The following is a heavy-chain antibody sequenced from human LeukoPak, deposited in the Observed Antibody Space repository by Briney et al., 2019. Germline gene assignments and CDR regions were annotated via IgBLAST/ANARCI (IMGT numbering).Heavy chain of an antibody. V-gene: IGHV5-51*01. D-gene: IGHD3-22*01. CDR2: IYPGDSDT. CDR3: ASPDYYDSSGYSPGVGY. J-gene: IGHJ4*02. Sequence: GSLKISCKGSGYSFTSYWIGWVSQMPGKGLEWMGIIYPGDSDTRYSPSFQGQVTISADKSISTAYLQWSSLKASDTAMYYCASPDYYDSSGYSPGVGYWGQGTLVTVSS. CDR1: GYSFTSYW.